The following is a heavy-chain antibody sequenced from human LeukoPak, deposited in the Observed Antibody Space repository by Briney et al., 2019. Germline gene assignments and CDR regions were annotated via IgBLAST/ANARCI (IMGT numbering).Heavy chain of an antibody. D-gene: IGHD6-19*01. V-gene: IGHV3-21*01. CDR3: APQGIAVADY. CDR1: GFIFSTYS. CDR2: ITDGGSYI. J-gene: IGHJ4*02. Sequence: GGSLRLSCAASGFIFSTYSMDWVRQAPGKGLEWVSSITDGGSYIYYADSVKGRFTISRDNAKNSLYLQMNSLRAEDTAVYYCAPQGIAVADYWGQGTLVTVSS.